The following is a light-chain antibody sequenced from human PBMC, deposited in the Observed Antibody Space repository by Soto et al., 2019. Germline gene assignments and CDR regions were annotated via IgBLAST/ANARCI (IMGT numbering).Light chain of an antibody. CDR1: QSVSSY. V-gene: IGKV3-11*01. J-gene: IGKJ2*01. CDR3: QQRTNWPPKYT. CDR2: DAS. Sequence: EIVLTQSPATLSLSPGERATLSCRASQSVSSYLAWYQQKPGQAPRLLIYDASNRATGIPARFSGSGSGTGFTITISSLEPEDFGVYYCQQRTNWPPKYTFGQGTKLEIK.